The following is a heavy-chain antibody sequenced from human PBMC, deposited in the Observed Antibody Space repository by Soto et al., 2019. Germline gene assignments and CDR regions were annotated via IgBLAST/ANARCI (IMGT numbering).Heavy chain of an antibody. J-gene: IGHJ4*02. CDR3: AHAYGGRSLY. CDR2: IYWDDAN. D-gene: IGHD1-26*01. CDR1: GFSLSTSRVG. Sequence: QITLKESGPTLVKPTQTLTLTCTFSGFSLSTSRVGVGWIRQPPGKALEWLAVIYWDDANTYRPSLKSRLTITKDTSKTPVALTMTNMFPVDTATYYCAHAYGGRSLYWGQGTLVTVSS. V-gene: IGHV2-5*02.